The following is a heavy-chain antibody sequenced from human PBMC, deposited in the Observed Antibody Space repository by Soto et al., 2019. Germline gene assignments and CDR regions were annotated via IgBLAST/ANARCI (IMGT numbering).Heavy chain of an antibody. Sequence: ASVKVSFKASGYTFTSYGISWVRQAPGQGLEWMGCISAYNGNTNYAQKLQGRVTMTTDTSTSTAYMEMRSLRSDDTAVYYCAGDSSGYYYPHDAFDIWGQGTMVTVSS. CDR3: AGDSSGYYYPHDAFDI. J-gene: IGHJ3*02. V-gene: IGHV1-18*01. CDR2: ISAYNGNT. D-gene: IGHD3-22*01. CDR1: GYTFTSYG.